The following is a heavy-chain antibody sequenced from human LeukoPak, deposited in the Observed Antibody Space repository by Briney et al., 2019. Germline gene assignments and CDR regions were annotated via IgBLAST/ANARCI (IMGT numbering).Heavy chain of an antibody. CDR3: ASYSPTLSIPNAFDI. V-gene: IGHV4-59*08. Sequence: SQTLSLTCTVSGGSISSYYWSWIRQPPGKGLEWIGYIYYTGSTNYNPSLKSRVTISVDTSKNQFSLKLSSVTAADTAVYYCASYSPTLSIPNAFDIWGQGTMVTVSS. D-gene: IGHD2-15*01. J-gene: IGHJ3*02. CDR2: IYYTGST. CDR1: GGSISSYY.